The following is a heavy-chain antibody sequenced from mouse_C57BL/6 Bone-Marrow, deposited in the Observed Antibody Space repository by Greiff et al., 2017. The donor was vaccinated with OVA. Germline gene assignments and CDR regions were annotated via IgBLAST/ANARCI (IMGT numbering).Heavy chain of an antibody. CDR1: GFTFSDYY. D-gene: IGHD4-1*02. V-gene: IGHV5-12*01. CDR2: ISNGGGST. J-gene: IGHJ2*01. Sequence: EVQGVESGGGLVQPGGSLKLSCAASGFTFSDYYMYWVRQTPEKRLEWVAYISNGGGSTYYPDTVKGRFTISRDNAKNTLYLQMSRLKSEDTAMYYCARHGASTGFDYWGQGTTLTVSS. CDR3: ARHGASTGFDY.